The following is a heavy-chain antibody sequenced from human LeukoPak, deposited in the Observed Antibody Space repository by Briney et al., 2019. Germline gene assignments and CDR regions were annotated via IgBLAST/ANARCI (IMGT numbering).Heavy chain of an antibody. V-gene: IGHV3-7*03. J-gene: IGHJ4*02. D-gene: IGHD2-15*01. CDR3: ARDGGDCSGDSCYVDY. CDR1: GFTFSSYW. Sequence: PGGPLRLSCAASGFTFSSYWMSWVRQAPGKGLEWVANIKQDGSEKYYVDSVKGRFTISRDNAKNSLYLQMNSLRAEDTALYYCARDGGDCSGDSCYVDYWGQGTLVTVSS. CDR2: IKQDGSEK.